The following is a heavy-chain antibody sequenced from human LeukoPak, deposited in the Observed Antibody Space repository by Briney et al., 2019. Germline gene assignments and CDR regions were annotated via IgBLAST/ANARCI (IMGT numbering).Heavy chain of an antibody. CDR3: ARRPWGGYYYYYYMDV. J-gene: IGHJ6*03. Sequence: SQTLSLTCAISGDSFSSNTAAWNWIRQSPSRGLEWLGRTYYRSKWYYDYAVSVKSRITIIPDTSKNQFSLQLNSVTPEDTAVYYCARRPWGGYYYYYYMDVWGKGTTVTISS. D-gene: IGHD7-27*01. CDR1: GDSFSSNTAA. CDR2: TYYRSKWYY. V-gene: IGHV6-1*01.